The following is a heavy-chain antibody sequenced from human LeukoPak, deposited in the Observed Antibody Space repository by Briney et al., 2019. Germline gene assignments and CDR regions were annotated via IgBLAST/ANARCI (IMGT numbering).Heavy chain of an antibody. Sequence: GGSLRLSCAVSGFSFGTYAASWVRQAPGKGLEWVSAISADGDDTYYADSVKGRFTISRDNSKNTLYLQMDSLRAEDTAVYYCADYRKPQGLDYWGQEALVTVSS. CDR3: ADYRKPQGLDY. CDR2: ISADGDDT. D-gene: IGHD1-14*01. J-gene: IGHJ4*02. V-gene: IGHV3-23*01. CDR1: GFSFGTYA.